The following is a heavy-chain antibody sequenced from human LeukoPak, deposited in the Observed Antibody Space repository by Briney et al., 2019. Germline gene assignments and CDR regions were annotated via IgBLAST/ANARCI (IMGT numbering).Heavy chain of an antibody. CDR1: GYTFTSYD. J-gene: IGHJ3*02. Sequence: ASVKVSCKASGYTFTSYDINWVRQATGQGLEWMGWINPNSGGTNYAQKFQGWVTMTRDTSISTAYMELSRLRSDDTAVYYCARGGPRYCSGGSCYLNAFDIWGQGTMVTVSS. V-gene: IGHV1-2*04. D-gene: IGHD2-15*01. CDR3: ARGGPRYCSGGSCYLNAFDI. CDR2: INPNSGGT.